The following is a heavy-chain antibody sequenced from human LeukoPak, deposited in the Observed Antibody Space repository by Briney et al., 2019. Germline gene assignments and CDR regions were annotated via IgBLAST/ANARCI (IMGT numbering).Heavy chain of an antibody. J-gene: IGHJ4*02. Sequence: PSETLSLTCTVSGGSISSGGYYWSWIRQHPGKGLEWIGYIYYSGSTYYNPSLKSRVTISVDTSKNQFSLKLSSVTAADTAVYYCARGEASSGYYWWGQGTLVTVSS. CDR3: ARGEASSGYYW. CDR2: IYYSGST. CDR1: GGSISSGGYY. V-gene: IGHV4-31*03. D-gene: IGHD3-22*01.